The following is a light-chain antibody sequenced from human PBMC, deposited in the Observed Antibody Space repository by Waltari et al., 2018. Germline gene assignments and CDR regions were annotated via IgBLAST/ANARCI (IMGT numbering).Light chain of an antibody. V-gene: IGLV2-11*01. CDR3: CSYAGTYTV. CDR1: SSDVGDYNY. J-gene: IGLJ2*01. Sequence: QSALTQPRSVSGSPGQSITIPCTGTSSDVGDYNYVSWYQQHPGKAPKLMIYDVSKRPSGVPDLFSGSKSGDTASLTISGLQAEDEADFYCCSYAGTYTVFGGGTKLTVL. CDR2: DVS.